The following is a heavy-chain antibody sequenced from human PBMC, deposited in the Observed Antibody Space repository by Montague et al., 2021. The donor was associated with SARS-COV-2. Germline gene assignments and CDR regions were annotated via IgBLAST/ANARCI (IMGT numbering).Heavy chain of an antibody. CDR3: ARLGDGIVPSPILGLGPYYSFYYMDV. J-gene: IGHJ6*03. V-gene: IGHV4-34*01. CDR1: GFTFSSYA. D-gene: IGHD2-2*02. Sequence: LRLSCAASGFTFSSYAMHWVRQPPGKGLEWIGEISQSGNTKYNPSLQSRVSISLDTSRNQFSLKVSSVTAADTAIYYCARLGDGIVPSPILGLGPYYSFYYMDVWGKGTTVTVSS. CDR2: ISQSGNT.